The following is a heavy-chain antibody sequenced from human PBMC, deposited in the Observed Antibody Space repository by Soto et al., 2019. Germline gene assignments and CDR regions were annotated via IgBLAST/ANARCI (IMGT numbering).Heavy chain of an antibody. D-gene: IGHD3-10*01. J-gene: IGHJ6*01. CDR2: IILILGTN. CDR3: AITPEVIIASDNYCYGMDL. CDR1: GVTVSTSA. V-gene: IGHV1-69*01. Sequence: QVQLVQSGAEVKMPGSSVKVSCKASGVTVSTSAISWVRQAPGQGLEWMGVIILILGTNNYAQKFQGRVTTTATEPTSTAYVKLSSLRSEDRAVYYCAITPEVIIASDNYCYGMDLWGQGTTVNVSS.